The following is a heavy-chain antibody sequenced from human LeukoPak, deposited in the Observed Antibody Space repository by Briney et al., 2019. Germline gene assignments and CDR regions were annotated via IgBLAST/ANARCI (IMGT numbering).Heavy chain of an antibody. CDR1: GGSISSDTYY. D-gene: IGHD3-3*01. Sequence: SETLSLTCTVSGGSISSDTYYWGWIRQPPGKGLEWLGSIYYTGSTFYNPSLKTRLTISVDTSKNLFSLKLNSVTAADTAVYYCARGASYYDFWSGFVKGMDVWGQGTTVTVSS. J-gene: IGHJ6*02. CDR3: ARGASYYDFWSGFVKGMDV. V-gene: IGHV4-39*01. CDR2: IYYTGST.